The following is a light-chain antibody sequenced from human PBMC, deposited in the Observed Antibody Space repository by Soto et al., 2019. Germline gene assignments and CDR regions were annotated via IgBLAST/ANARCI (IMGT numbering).Light chain of an antibody. CDR2: GNN. CDR3: QSYDSSLSVYVV. Sequence: QSALTQPPSVSGAPGQRVTISCTGSSSNIGAGYDVHWYQQLPGTAPKLLIYGNNNRPSGVSDRFSGSKSGTSASLAITGLQAEDEADYYCQSYDSSLSVYVVFGGGTKLTVL. J-gene: IGLJ2*01. CDR1: SSNIGAGYD. V-gene: IGLV1-40*01.